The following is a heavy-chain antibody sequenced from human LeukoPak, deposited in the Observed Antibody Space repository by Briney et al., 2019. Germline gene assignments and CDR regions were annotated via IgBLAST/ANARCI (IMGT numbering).Heavy chain of an antibody. CDR2: IRSKANSYAT. D-gene: IGHD2-15*01. Sequence: GGSLRLSCAASGFTFSGSAMHWVRQASGKGLEWVGRIRSKANSYATAYAASVKGRFTISRDDSKKTAYLQMNSLKTEDTAVYYCTRKVDCSGGSCYAHLYDYWGQGTLVTVSS. V-gene: IGHV3-73*01. CDR1: GFTFSGSA. CDR3: TRKVDCSGGSCYAHLYDY. J-gene: IGHJ4*02.